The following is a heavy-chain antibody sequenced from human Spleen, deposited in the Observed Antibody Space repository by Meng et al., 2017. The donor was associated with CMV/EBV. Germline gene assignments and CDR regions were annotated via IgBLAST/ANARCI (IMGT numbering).Heavy chain of an antibody. J-gene: IGHJ5*02. D-gene: IGHD3-22*01. Sequence: GESLKISCAASGFTFSSYSMNWVRQAPGKGLEWVSSISSSSTYIYYADSVNGRFTLSRDNAKNPLYLQMNSLRAEDTAVYYCARGSGIYYDNYGALGQGTLVTVSS. CDR2: ISSSSTYI. CDR3: ARGSGIYYDNYGA. CDR1: GFTFSSYS. V-gene: IGHV3-21*01.